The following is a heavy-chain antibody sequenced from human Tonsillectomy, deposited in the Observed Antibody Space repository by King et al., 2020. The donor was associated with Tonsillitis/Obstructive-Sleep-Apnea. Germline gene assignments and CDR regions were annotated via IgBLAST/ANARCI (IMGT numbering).Heavy chain of an antibody. V-gene: IGHV3-49*04. CDR2: IRSKPYGGTT. Sequence: QLVQSGGGLVQPGRSLKLSCTASGFTFGDYAMSWVRQAPGKGLEWVSFIRSKPYGGTTEYAASVKGRFTISRDESKSIAYLQMNSLKTEDTAVYYCTRERMIAPYGMDVWGQGTTVTVSS. CDR1: GFTFGDYA. CDR3: TRERMIAPYGMDV. D-gene: IGHD3-22*01. J-gene: IGHJ6*02.